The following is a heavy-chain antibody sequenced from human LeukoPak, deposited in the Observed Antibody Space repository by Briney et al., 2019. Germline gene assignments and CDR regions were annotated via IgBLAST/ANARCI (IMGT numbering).Heavy chain of an antibody. CDR2: IRTLRTTI. Sequence: GGXLRLSCAASGFTFSGYYMSWIRQAPGKWLDSFSYIRTLRTTIYYTPSVKGRFTISRDNAKNSLFLQMNSLRAEDTAVYYCGRDKSDWGQGTLVTVSS. J-gene: IGHJ4*02. V-gene: IGHV3-11*04. CDR1: GFTFSGYY. CDR3: GRDKSD.